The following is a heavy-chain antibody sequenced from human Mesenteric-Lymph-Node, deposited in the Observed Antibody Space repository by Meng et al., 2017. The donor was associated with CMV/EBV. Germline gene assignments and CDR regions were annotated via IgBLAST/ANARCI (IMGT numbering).Heavy chain of an antibody. V-gene: IGHV3-11*01. CDR2: ISNAGTTI. J-gene: IGHJ4*02. CDR1: GFTFRDYY. CDR3: VRDRGYFDY. Sequence: GESLKISCAASGFTFRDYYMSWIRQAPGQGLELVSYISNAGTTIVYADSLRGRFTISRDNAKNSLYLEMNSLRVEDTAVYYCVRDRGYFDYWGQGTLVTVSS.